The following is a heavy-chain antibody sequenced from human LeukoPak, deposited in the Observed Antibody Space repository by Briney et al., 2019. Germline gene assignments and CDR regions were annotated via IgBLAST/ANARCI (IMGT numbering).Heavy chain of an antibody. CDR3: ARGVVLAATRKWFDP. J-gene: IGHJ5*02. CDR2: IIPIFGTA. V-gene: IGHV1-69*05. Sequence: ASVKVSCKASGGTFSSYAISWVRQAPGQGLEWMGGIIPIFGTANYAQEFQGRVTITTDESTSTAYMELSSLRSEDTAVYYCARGVVLAATRKWFDPWGQGTLVTVSS. D-gene: IGHD2-15*01. CDR1: GGTFSSYA.